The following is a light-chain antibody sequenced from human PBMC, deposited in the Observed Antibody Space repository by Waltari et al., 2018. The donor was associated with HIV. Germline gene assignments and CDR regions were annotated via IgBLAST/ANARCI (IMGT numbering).Light chain of an antibody. CDR1: QNVNSF. J-gene: IGKJ4*01. Sequence: EIMLTQSPATLSLSPGERATPSCRASQNVNSFLAWYQQKPGQAPRLLIYDASKRAPGIPARFSGNGSGTDFTLTISSLEPEDFAVYYCQQRTNWPPVTTFGGGTKVEI. CDR3: QQRTNWPPVTT. V-gene: IGKV3-11*01. CDR2: DAS.